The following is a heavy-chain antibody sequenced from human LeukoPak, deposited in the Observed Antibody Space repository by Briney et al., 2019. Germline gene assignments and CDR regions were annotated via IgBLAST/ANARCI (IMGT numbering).Heavy chain of an antibody. CDR3: ARSPAVLLWFGESYAFDI. V-gene: IGHV4-4*07. CDR1: GGSISSYY. CDR2: IYTSGST. D-gene: IGHD3-10*01. J-gene: IGHJ3*02. Sequence: SETLSLTCTVSGGSISSYYWSWIRQPAGKGLEWIGRIYTSGSTNYNPSLKSRVTMSVDTSKNQFSLKLSSVTAADTAVYYCARSPAVLLWFGESYAFDIWGQGTMVTVSS.